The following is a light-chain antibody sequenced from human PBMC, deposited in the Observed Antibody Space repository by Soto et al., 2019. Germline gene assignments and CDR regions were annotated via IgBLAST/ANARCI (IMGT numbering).Light chain of an antibody. CDR3: PPSATLPRT. J-gene: IGKJ1*01. CDR1: QSVSNNF. V-gene: IGKV3-20*01. Sequence: EIVLTQSPGILSLSPGERATLSCRASQSVSNNFLAWYQQKPGQAPRLLIYTASSRATGIPDRFSGSGSGTDFSLTIRRLEPEDFAVYFCPPSATLPRTFGQGTEVEIK. CDR2: TAS.